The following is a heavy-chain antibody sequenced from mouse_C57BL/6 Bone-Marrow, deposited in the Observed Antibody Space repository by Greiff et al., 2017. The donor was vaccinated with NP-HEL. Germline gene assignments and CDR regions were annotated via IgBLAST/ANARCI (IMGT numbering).Heavy chain of an antibody. D-gene: IGHD1-2*01. CDR2: LYPGSGNT. CDR3: ARRLYAVDY. V-gene: IGHV1-76*01. CDR1: GYTFTDYY. Sequence: QVQLQQSGAELVRPGASVKLSCKASGYTFTDYYINWVKQRPGQGLEWIARLYPGSGNTYYNEKFKGKATLTAEKSSSTAYMQLSSLTSEDAAVYFYARRLYAVDYWGQGTSVTVSS. J-gene: IGHJ4*01.